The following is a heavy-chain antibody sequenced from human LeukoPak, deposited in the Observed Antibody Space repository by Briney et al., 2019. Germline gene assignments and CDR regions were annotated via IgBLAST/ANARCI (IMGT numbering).Heavy chain of an antibody. CDR2: ISAYNGNT. Sequence: ASVKVSCKASGYSFTSYGISWVRQAPGQGLEWMAWISAYNGNTNYAQKLQGRVTMTTDTSTSTAYMELRSLRSDDTAVYCCARATPIGYSSNYNWFDPWGQGTLVTVSS. CDR1: GYSFTSYG. CDR3: ARATPIGYSSNYNWFDP. D-gene: IGHD6-13*01. J-gene: IGHJ5*02. V-gene: IGHV1-18*01.